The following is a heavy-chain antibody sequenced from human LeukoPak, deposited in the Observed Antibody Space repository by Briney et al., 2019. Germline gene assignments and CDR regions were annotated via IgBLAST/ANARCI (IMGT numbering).Heavy chain of an antibody. V-gene: IGHV4-38-2*01. CDR3: ARCSGTYFFDY. J-gene: IGHJ4*02. CDR2: THHSGST. Sequence: PSETLSLTCRVSSYSISSGYYWGWVRQPPGKGLEWIGSTHHSGSTYYNPSLRSRVTISVDTSKNQFSLKLNSVTAADTAVYYCARCSGTYFFDYWGQGTLVTVSS. D-gene: IGHD6-19*01. CDR1: SYSISSGYY.